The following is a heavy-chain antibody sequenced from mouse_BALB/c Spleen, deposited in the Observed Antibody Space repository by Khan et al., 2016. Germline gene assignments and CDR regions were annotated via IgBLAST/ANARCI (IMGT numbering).Heavy chain of an antibody. V-gene: IGHV3-2*02. CDR2: ISYSGST. CDR1: GYSITSDYA. Sequence: QLEESGPGLVKPSQSLSLTCTVTGYSITSDYAWNWIRQFPGNKLEWMGYISYSGSTSYNPSLKSRISITRDTSKNQFFLQLNSVTTEDTATYYCARYHYYIDYWGQGTTLTVSS. J-gene: IGHJ2*01. CDR3: ARYHYYIDY.